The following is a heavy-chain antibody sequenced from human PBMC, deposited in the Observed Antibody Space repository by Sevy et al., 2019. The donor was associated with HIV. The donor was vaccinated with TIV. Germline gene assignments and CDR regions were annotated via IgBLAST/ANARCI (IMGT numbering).Heavy chain of an antibody. CDR3: AGGGWSRSGWHGYFFDY. CDR2: ISADNGNT. CDR1: GYTFDSFG. D-gene: IGHD6-19*01. V-gene: IGHV1-18*01. Sequence: ASVKVSCKASGYTFDSFGVTWVRQAPGQGLEWMGWISADNGNTNYAQKLQGRGTMTTDSSTSTAYMEGRSLRSDDTAVYYCAGGGWSRSGWHGYFFDYWGQGTLVTVSS. J-gene: IGHJ4*02.